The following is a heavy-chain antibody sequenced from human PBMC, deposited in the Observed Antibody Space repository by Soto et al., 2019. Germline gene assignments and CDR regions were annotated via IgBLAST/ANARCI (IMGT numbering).Heavy chain of an antibody. CDR2: IKQDGSER. CDR3: ARDVGPITIFGEALSGYFDF. J-gene: IGHJ4*02. D-gene: IGHD3-3*01. CDR1: GFSFGTYW. V-gene: IGHV3-7*03. Sequence: SLRLSCAVSGFSFGTYWMSWVRQAPGKGLEWLASIKQDGSERYYLDSVKGRFTISRDNAKDSLSLQMNSLRGEDTAFYYCARDVGPITIFGEALSGYFDFWGQGTLVTAPQ.